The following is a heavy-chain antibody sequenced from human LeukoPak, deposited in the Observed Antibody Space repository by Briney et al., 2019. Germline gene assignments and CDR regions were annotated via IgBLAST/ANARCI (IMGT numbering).Heavy chain of an antibody. CDR1: GFTFSSYA. Sequence: GGSLRLSCAASGFTFSSYAMSWVRQAPGKGLEWDSAISGSGGSTYYADSVKGRFTISRDNSKNTLYLQMNSLRAEDTAVYYCAKVKRSYYDILTGYSTYYFDYWGQGTLVTVSS. D-gene: IGHD3-9*01. CDR2: ISGSGGST. J-gene: IGHJ4*02. CDR3: AKVKRSYYDILTGYSTYYFDY. V-gene: IGHV3-23*01.